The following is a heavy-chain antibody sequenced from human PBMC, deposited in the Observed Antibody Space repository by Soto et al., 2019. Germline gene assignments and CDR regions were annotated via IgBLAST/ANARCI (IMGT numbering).Heavy chain of an antibody. V-gene: IGHV4-61*01. CDR1: GGSVSSGSYY. CDR2: IYYSGST. D-gene: IGHD6-13*01. CDR3: ARVRAAAGGGLDY. J-gene: IGHJ4*02. Sequence: SETLSLTCTVSGGSVSSGSYYWSWIRQPPGKGLEWIGYIYYSGSTNYNPSLKSRVTISVDTSKNQFSLKLSSVTAADTAVYYCARVRAAAGGGLDYWGQGTLVTVSS.